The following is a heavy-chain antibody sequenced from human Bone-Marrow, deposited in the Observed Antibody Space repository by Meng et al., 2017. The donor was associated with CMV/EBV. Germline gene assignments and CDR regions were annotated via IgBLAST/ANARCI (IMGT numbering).Heavy chain of an antibody. D-gene: IGHD3-3*01. CDR2: ISSSSSYI. J-gene: IGHJ4*02. V-gene: IGHV3-21*01. CDR1: GFTFSSYS. CDR3: ARNPGLLRFLEWLSIYGDYQFDY. Sequence: GESLKISCAASGFTFSSYSMNWVRQAPGKGLEWVSSISSSSSYIYYADSVKGRFTISRDNSKNTLYLQMNSLRAEDTAVYYCARNPGLLRFLEWLSIYGDYQFDYWGQGTLVTVSS.